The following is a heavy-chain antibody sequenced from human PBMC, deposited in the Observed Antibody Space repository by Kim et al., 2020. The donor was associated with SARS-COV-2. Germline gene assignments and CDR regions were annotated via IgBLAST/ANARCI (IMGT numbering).Heavy chain of an antibody. CDR1: GGSISSYY. CDR3: ARGREYSGYDGTSYFDY. J-gene: IGHJ4*02. Sequence: SETLSLTCTVSGGSISSYYWSWIRQPPGKGLEWIGYIYYSGSTNYNPSLKSRVTISVDTSKNQFSLKLSSVTAADTAVYYCARGREYSGYDGTSYFDYWGQGTLVTVSS. D-gene: IGHD5-12*01. CDR2: IYYSGST. V-gene: IGHV4-59*01.